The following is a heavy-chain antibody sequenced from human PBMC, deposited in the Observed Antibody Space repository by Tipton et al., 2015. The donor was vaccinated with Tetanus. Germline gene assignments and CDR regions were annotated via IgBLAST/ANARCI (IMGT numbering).Heavy chain of an antibody. CDR3: AGSQSWFAFDI. V-gene: IGHV4-59*01. D-gene: IGHD3-10*01. CDR1: GGSFSGFY. J-gene: IGHJ3*02. Sequence: PGLVKPSETLSLTCAVSGGSFSGFYWSWIRQPPGKGLEWIGNIYSSGSANYNPPLRSRVTISVAASKDRFSLKMISVTPADTAVYYCAGSQSWFAFDIWGQGTIVTVSS. CDR2: IYSSGSA.